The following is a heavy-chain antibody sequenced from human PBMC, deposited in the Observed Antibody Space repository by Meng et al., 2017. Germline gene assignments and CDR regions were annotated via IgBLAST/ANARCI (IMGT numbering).Heavy chain of an antibody. CDR2: INPNSGGT. Sequence: ASVKVSCKASGYTFTGYYMHWVRQAPGQGLEWMGRINPNSGGTNYAQKFQGRATMTRDTSISTAYMELSRLRSDDTAVYYCAREAFGVVSLRLDAFDIWGQGTMVTVSS. V-gene: IGHV1-2*06. CDR1: GYTFTGYY. CDR3: AREAFGVVSLRLDAFDI. J-gene: IGHJ3*02. D-gene: IGHD3-3*01.